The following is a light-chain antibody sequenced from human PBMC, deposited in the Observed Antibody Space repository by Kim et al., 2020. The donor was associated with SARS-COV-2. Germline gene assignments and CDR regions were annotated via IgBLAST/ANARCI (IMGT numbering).Light chain of an antibody. V-gene: IGKV3-15*01. J-gene: IGKJ4*01. Sequence: EIVMTQSPGTLSVSPGERVTLSCRASQTITSNYLAWYQQRPGQAPRLLIYDASNRATGIPARFSGSGSGTEFTLTISSLQSEDFAVYYCQQYCKWPLTFGGGTKVDIK. CDR3: QQYCKWPLT. CDR2: DAS. CDR1: QTITSN.